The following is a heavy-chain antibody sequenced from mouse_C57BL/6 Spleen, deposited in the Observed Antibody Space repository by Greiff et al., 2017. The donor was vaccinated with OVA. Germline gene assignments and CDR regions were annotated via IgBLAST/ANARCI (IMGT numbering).Heavy chain of an antibody. V-gene: IGHV1-42*01. J-gene: IGHJ3*01. D-gene: IGHD3-2*02. CDR1: GYSFTGYY. CDR2: INPSTGGT. Sequence: VQLQQSGPELVKPGASVKISCKASGYSFTGYYMNWVKQSPEKSLEWIGEINPSTGGTTYNQKFKAKATLTVDKSSSTAYMQLKSLTSEDSAVYYCARIDSSGTGYWGQGTLVTVSA. CDR3: ARIDSSGTGY.